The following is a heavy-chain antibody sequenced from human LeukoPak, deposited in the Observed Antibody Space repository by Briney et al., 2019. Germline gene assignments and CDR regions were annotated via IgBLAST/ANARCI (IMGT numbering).Heavy chain of an antibody. CDR3: ARDSTIFGVVSF. V-gene: IGHV3-7*01. Sequence: GGSLRLSCAASGFTFSSHWMSWVRQAPGKGLEWVANIKKDGSEKYYVDAVKGRFTISRDNAKTSLYLQMNSLRAEDTAVYYCARDSTIFGVVSFWGQGTLVTVSS. CDR2: IKKDGSEK. D-gene: IGHD3-3*01. J-gene: IGHJ4*02. CDR1: GFTFSSHW.